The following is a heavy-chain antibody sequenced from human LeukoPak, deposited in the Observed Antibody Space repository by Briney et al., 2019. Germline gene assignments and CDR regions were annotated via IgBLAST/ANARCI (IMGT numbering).Heavy chain of an antibody. D-gene: IGHD2-2*01. V-gene: IGHV1-2*02. CDR3: AREVVPAAAYYYYGMDV. Sequence: ASVKVSCKASGYTFTGYYIHWVRQAPGQGLEWMGWINPNSGGTNYAQKFQGRVTMTRDTSISTAYMELSRLRSDDTAVYYCAREVVPAAAYYYYGMDVWGQGTTVTVSS. CDR1: GYTFTGYY. J-gene: IGHJ6*02. CDR2: INPNSGGT.